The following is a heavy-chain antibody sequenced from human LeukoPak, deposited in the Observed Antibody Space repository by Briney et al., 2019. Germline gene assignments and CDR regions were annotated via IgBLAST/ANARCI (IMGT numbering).Heavy chain of an antibody. J-gene: IGHJ6*03. Sequence: SETLSLTCTVSSGSISTSNYYWSWIRQPAGKGLEWIGRIYTSGSTNYNPSLKSRVTMSVDTSKNQFSLKLSSVTAADTAVYYCARAVGSGSFQTYYYYMDVWGKGTTVTISS. V-gene: IGHV4-61*02. CDR1: SGSISTSNYY. D-gene: IGHD3-10*01. CDR2: IYTSGST. CDR3: ARAVGSGSFQTYYYYMDV.